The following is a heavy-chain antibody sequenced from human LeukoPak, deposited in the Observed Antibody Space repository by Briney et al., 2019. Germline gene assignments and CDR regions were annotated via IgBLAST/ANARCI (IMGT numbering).Heavy chain of an antibody. CDR1: GYTFTSYY. D-gene: IGHD5-18*01. V-gene: IGHV1-46*01. CDR2: INPSGGST. Sequence: EASVKVSCKASGYTFTSYYMHWVRQAPGQGLEWMGIINPSGGSTSYAQKFQGRVTMTRNTSISTAYMELSSLRSEDTAVYYCARSYSYGSDWFDPWGQGTLVTVSS. CDR3: ARSYSYGSDWFDP. J-gene: IGHJ5*02.